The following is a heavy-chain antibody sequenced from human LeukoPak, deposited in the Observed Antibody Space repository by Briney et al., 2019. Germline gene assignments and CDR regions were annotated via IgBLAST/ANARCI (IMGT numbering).Heavy chain of an antibody. CDR1: GFTFSSDW. J-gene: IGHJ3*02. D-gene: IGHD2-2*01. V-gene: IGHV3-74*01. Sequence: GGSLRLSCAASGFTFSSDWVHWVRQAAGKGLVWVSRINNDGSTTAYADSVKGRFTISRDNAKNSLYLQMNSLRAEDTAVYYCARGDSSPVVVPAAIDAFDIWGQGTMVTVSS. CDR2: INNDGSTT. CDR3: ARGDSSPVVVPAAIDAFDI.